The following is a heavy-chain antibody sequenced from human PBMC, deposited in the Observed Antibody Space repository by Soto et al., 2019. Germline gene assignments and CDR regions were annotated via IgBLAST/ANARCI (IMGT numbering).Heavy chain of an antibody. J-gene: IGHJ6*01. CDR1: GFNFSSYA. CDR3: AKGHTVDGTVKLAYYYSMDV. V-gene: IGHV3-23*01. CDR2: ISGSGGST. Sequence: EVQLLESGGGLVQPGGSLRLSCAASGFNFSSYAMSWVRQAPGKGLEWVSAISGSGGSTYSADSVKGRFTIARANSKNAWYLKMTSLRAEDTAVYYCAKGHTVDGTVKLAYYYSMDVWGQGTTVTVST. D-gene: IGHD6-19*01.